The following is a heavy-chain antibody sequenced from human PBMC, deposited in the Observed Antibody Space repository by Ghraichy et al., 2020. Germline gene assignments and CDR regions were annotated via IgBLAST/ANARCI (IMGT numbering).Heavy chain of an antibody. J-gene: IGHJ3*02. V-gene: IGHV3-9*01. CDR2: ISWNSGSI. CDR1: GFTFDDYA. CDR3: AKDTSPRTPSDAFDI. Sequence: GGSLRLSCAASGFTFDDYAMHWVRQAPGKGLEWVSGISWNSGSIGYADSVKGRFTISRDNAKNSLYLQMNSLRAEDTALYYCAKDTSPRTPSDAFDIWGQGTMVTVSS.